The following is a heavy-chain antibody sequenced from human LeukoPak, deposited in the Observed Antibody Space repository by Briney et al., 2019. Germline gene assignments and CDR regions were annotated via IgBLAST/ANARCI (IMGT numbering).Heavy chain of an antibody. D-gene: IGHD2-2*02. CDR2: ISSGKYI. J-gene: IGHJ4*02. CDR3: ARDVSRDVSCYTD. V-gene: IGHV3-21*01. CDR1: GFSFSSSS. Sequence: GGSLRLSCAASGFSFSSSSMNWVRQAPGKGLEWVSSISSGKYIYYADSMKGRFTISRDNAKNSLYLQMNSLRAEDTAVYHCARDVSRDVSCYTDWGQGTLVTVSS.